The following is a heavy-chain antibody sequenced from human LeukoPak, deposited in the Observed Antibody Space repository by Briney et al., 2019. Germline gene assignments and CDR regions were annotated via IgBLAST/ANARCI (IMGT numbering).Heavy chain of an antibody. CDR1: GFTFSSYG. Sequence: QPGGSFRLSCAASGFTFSSYGMHWVRQAPGKGLEWVAVISYDGINKYYADSVKVRFTISRDNSKNTLYLQMNSLRPEGTAIFYCAKGGGDHWGYFHYWGQGPVVTVTS. CDR2: ISYDGINK. CDR3: AKGGGDHWGYFHY. D-gene: IGHD3-16*01. J-gene: IGHJ4*02. V-gene: IGHV3-30*18.